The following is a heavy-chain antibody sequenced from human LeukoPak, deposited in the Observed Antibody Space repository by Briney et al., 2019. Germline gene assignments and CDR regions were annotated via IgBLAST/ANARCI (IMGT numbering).Heavy chain of an antibody. CDR1: GFTFCSYG. CDR3: AKPDITGTPYYFDY. CDR2: ISYDGSNK. D-gene: IGHD1-7*01. J-gene: IGHJ4*02. Sequence: GGSLRLSCAASGFTFCSYGMHWVRQAPGKGLEWVAVISYDGSNKYYADSVKGRFTISRDNSKNTLYLQMNSLRAEDTAVYYCAKPDITGTPYYFDYWGQGTLVTVSS. V-gene: IGHV3-30*18.